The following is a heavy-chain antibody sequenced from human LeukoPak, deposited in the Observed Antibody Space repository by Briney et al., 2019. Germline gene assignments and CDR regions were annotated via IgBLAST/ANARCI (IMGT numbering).Heavy chain of an antibody. CDR1: GFTFDDYA. CDR3: AKDISGSGKYYFDY. D-gene: IGHD3-10*01. CDR2: ISWNSGSI. Sequence: GGSLRLSCAASGFTFDDYAMHWVRQAPGKGLEWVSGISWNSGSIGYADSVKGRFIISRDNAKNSLYLQMNSLRAEDTALYYCAKDISGSGKYYFDYWGQGTLVTVSS. J-gene: IGHJ4*02. V-gene: IGHV3-9*01.